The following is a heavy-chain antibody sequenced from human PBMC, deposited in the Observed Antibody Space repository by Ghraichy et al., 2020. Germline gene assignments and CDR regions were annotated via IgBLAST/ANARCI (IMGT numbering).Heavy chain of an antibody. CDR3: AKDWSLSGSYSYYFDY. CDR2: ISGSGSST. Sequence: GGSLRLSCAASGFTFSSYAMSWVRQAPGKGLEWVSAISGSGSSTYYADSVKGRFTISRDNSKNTLYLQMNSLRAEDAAVYYCAKDWSLSGSYSYYFDYWGQGTLVTVSS. V-gene: IGHV3-23*01. CDR1: GFTFSSYA. D-gene: IGHD1-26*01. J-gene: IGHJ4*02.